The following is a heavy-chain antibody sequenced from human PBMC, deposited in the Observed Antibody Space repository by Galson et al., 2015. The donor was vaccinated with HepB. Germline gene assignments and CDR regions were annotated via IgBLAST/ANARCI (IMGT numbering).Heavy chain of an antibody. CDR3: ARDWADCGGECYLPANYFDS. J-gene: IGHJ4*02. Sequence: SVKVSCKASGYTFTSQYMHWVRQAPGQGPEWMGVINPTGGSTNYARKFQGRVTMTRDTSTSTVYMELSSLRSEDTAVYYCARDWADCGGECYLPANYFDSWGQGTLVTVSS. CDR2: INPTGGST. CDR1: GYTFTSQY. V-gene: IGHV1-46*01. D-gene: IGHD2-21*01.